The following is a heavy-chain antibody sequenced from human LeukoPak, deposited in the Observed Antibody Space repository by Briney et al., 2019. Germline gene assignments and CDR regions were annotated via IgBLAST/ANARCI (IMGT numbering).Heavy chain of an antibody. V-gene: IGHV1-18*01. CDR2: ISSGGNT. J-gene: IGHJ3*02. Sequence: ASVKVSCKATGYIFSNYGISWVRQAPGHGLEWMGWISSGGNTNYAPKFQDRATMTTDTSTGTAYMELRSLRSDDTAVYYCARDNDIVVVPAALKAFDIWGQGTMVTVSS. CDR1: GYIFSNYG. CDR3: ARDNDIVVVPAALKAFDI. D-gene: IGHD2-2*01.